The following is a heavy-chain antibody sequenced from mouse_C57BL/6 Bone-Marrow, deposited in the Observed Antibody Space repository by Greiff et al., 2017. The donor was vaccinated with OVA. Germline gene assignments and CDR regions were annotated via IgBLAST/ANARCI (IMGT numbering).Heavy chain of an antibody. CDR2: IYPRSGNT. CDR1: GYTFTSYG. V-gene: IGHV1-81*01. CDR3: ARSRGTDWYFDV. D-gene: IGHD3-3*01. Sequence: QVQLQQSGAELARPGASVKLSCKASGYTFTSYGISWVKQRTGQGLEWIGEIYPRSGNTYYNEKFKGQATLTADKSSSTAYMELRSLTSEDSAVYFCARSRGTDWYFDVWGTGTTVTVSS. J-gene: IGHJ1*03.